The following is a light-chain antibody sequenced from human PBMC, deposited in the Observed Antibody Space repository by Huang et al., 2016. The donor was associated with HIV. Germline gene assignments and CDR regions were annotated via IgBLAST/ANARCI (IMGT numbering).Light chain of an antibody. V-gene: IGKV3-11*01. CDR1: QSVFSY. Sequence: EIVLTQSPGTLSLSPGERATLSCRTSQSVFSYLAWYQQRPGQAPRLLIYDASNRATGIPARFSGSGSGTDFTLTISSLEPEDFAVYYCQQRSAWPRTFGQGTKLEI. CDR2: DAS. CDR3: QQRSAWPRT. J-gene: IGKJ2*01.